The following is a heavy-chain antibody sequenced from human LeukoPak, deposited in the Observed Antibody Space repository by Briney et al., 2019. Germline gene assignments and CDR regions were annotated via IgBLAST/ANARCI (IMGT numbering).Heavy chain of an antibody. V-gene: IGHV4-59*01. J-gene: IGHJ4*02. Sequence: PSETLSLTCTVSGGSISSYYWSWIRQPPGKGLEWIGYIYYSGSTNYNPSLKSRVTISVDTSKNQFSLKLSSVTAADTAVYYCAREGLQYTLYYFDYWGQGTLVTVSS. CDR1: GGSISSYY. D-gene: IGHD4-11*01. CDR2: IYYSGST. CDR3: AREGLQYTLYYFDY.